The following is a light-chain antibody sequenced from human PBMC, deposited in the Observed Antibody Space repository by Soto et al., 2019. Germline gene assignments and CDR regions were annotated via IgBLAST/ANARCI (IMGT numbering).Light chain of an antibody. Sequence: QSVLTQPPSVSGAPGQRVTISCTGSSSNIGAGYDVHWYHQLPGTAPKLLIYGNSHRPSGVPDRVSGSKSGTSASLAITGLQAEDEADYYCQSYDSSLFYVFGTGTKLTVL. CDR2: GNS. J-gene: IGLJ1*01. V-gene: IGLV1-40*01. CDR3: QSYDSSLFYV. CDR1: SSNIGAGYD.